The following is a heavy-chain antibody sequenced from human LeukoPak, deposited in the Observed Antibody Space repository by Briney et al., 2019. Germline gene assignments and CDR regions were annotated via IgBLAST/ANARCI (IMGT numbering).Heavy chain of an antibody. CDR3: AKLLGAVARYFEF. J-gene: IGHJ4*02. V-gene: IGHV3-23*01. CDR1: GFTFSSYA. D-gene: IGHD6-19*01. CDR2: ISGSGGRI. Sequence: GRSLRLSCAASGFTFSSYAMSWVRQAPGRGLEWVSSISGSGGRISYADTVKGRFTISRDNSKNTLYLQMSGLRAEDTAVYYCAKLLGAVARYFEFWGRGTLVTVSS.